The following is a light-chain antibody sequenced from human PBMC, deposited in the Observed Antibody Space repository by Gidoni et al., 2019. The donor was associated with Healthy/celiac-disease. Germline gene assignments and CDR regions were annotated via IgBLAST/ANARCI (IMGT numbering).Light chain of an antibody. CDR2: WAS. V-gene: IGKV4-1*01. J-gene: IGKJ2*01. CDR1: QRVLYSSNNKNY. Sequence: IGMTQSPDSMAVSLGERATNNGKSSQRVLYSSNNKNYLAWYQQKPGQPPKLLIYWASTRESGVPDRFSGSGSGTDFTLTISSLQAEDVAVYYCQQYYSTPYTFGQGTKLEIK. CDR3: QQYYSTPYT.